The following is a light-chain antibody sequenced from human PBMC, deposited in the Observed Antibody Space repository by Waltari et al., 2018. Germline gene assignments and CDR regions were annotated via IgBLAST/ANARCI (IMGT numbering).Light chain of an antibody. CDR3: SSYTSSTIPV. J-gene: IGLJ1*01. Sequence: QSALTQPASVSGSPGQSITISCTGTSSDVGGYKYVSWYQQHPDKAPKLMLYDVNKRPSGVSNSYSGSKSGNTASLTISSLQAEDEADYYCSSYTSSTIPVFGTGTKVTVL. CDR2: DVN. CDR1: SSDVGGYKY. V-gene: IGLV2-14*03.